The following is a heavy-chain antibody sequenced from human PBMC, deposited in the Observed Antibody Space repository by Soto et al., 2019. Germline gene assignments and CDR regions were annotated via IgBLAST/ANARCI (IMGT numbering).Heavy chain of an antibody. Sequence: QVQLVESGGGLVKPGGSLRLSCAASGFTFSDYHMTWIRQAPGKGLEWVSYISSISGYTNYADSVKGRFTISRDNAKNSLYLQMNTLRAEDTAVYYCARLLDCSDNECSYGMDVWGQGITVTVSS. CDR1: GFTFSDYH. CDR3: ARLLDCSDNECSYGMDV. J-gene: IGHJ6*02. CDR2: ISSISGYT. V-gene: IGHV3-11*06. D-gene: IGHD2-21*01.